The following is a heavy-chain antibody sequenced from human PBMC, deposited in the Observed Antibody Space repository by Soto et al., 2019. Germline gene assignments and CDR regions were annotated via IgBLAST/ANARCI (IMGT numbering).Heavy chain of an antibody. CDR3: AIAEYCSSTSCYWSRDYYYYMDV. CDR2: IYYSGST. J-gene: IGHJ6*03. Sequence: SETLSLTCTVSGGSISSYYWSWIRQPPGKGLEWIGYIYYSGSTNYNPSLKSRVTISVDTSKNQFSLKLSSVTAADTVVYYCAIAEYCSSTSCYWSRDYYYYMDVWGKGTTVTVSS. V-gene: IGHV4-59*01. CDR1: GGSISSYY. D-gene: IGHD2-2*01.